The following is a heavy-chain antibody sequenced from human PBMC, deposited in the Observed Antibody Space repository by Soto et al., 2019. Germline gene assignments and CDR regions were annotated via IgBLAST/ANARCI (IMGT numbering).Heavy chain of an antibody. D-gene: IGHD2-21*02. CDR1: GFNFSNHW. CDR3: ARESGDWPLNWFDP. Sequence: VHLVESGGGLVQPGGSLRLSCAASGFNFSNHWMHWVRQRPGEVLVWVSRITSDGKSKAYAESVKGRFAISRDNAKNTLYLQMNGLTAEDTAVYYCARESGDWPLNWFDPWGQGTLVTVSS. V-gene: IGHV3-74*01. J-gene: IGHJ5*02. CDR2: ITSDGKSK.